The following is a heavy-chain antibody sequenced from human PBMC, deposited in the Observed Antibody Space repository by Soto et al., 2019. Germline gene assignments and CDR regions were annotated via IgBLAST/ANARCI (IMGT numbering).Heavy chain of an antibody. J-gene: IGHJ3*02. CDR1: GYSFSTYW. CDR2: LYPSDSFT. Sequence: GASLKHSCKGSGYSFSTYWIGWVRQTPGKGLEWMGRLYPSDSFTSHSPAFQGHVTISTDKSISTAYLQWSSLKASDTAMYYCARQKTAVTHAFDIWGPGTMVTVSS. CDR3: ARQKTAVTHAFDI. D-gene: IGHD4-17*01. V-gene: IGHV5-10-1*01.